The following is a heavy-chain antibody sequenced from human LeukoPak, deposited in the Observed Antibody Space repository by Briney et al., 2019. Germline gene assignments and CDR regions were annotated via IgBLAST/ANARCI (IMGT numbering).Heavy chain of an antibody. CDR1: GFTFSSYS. D-gene: IGHD6-19*01. J-gene: IGHJ6*02. V-gene: IGHV3-21*01. CDR3: ARDGGQYSSGWYFYYGMDV. CDR2: ISSSSSYI. Sequence: GGSLTLSCAASGFTFSSYSMNWVRQAPGKGLEWVSSISSSSSYIYYADSVKGRFTISRDNAKNTLYLQMNSLRAEDTAVYYCARDGGQYSSGWYFYYGMDVWGQGTTVTVSS.